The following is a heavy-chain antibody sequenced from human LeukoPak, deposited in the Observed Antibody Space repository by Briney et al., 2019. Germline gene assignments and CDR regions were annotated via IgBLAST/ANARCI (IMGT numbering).Heavy chain of an antibody. CDR3: ARDERPNAFDP. D-gene: IGHD1-1*01. Sequence: TGGSLRLSCAASGFTFSSYEMNWVRQAPGKGLEWVAYISSTGTTISYADSVKGRFTISRDNTKNSLYLQMNSLRAEDTAVYYCARDERPNAFDPWGQGTMVTVSS. CDR1: GFTFSSYE. J-gene: IGHJ3*01. V-gene: IGHV3-48*03. CDR2: ISSTGTTI.